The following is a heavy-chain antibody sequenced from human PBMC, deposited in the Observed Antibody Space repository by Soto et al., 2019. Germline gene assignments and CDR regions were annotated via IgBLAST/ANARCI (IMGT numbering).Heavy chain of an antibody. D-gene: IGHD3-16*02. J-gene: IGHJ6*02. CDR1: GYSFTSYW. V-gene: IGHV5-51*01. CDR3: ARQGDYVWGSYRSPPDYYYYGMDV. Sequence: EVQLVQSGAEVKKPGESLKISCKGSGYSFTSYWIGWVRQMPGKGLEWMGIIYPGDSDTRYSPSFQGQVTISADKSISTAYLQWSSLQASDTAMYYCARQGDYVWGSYRSPPDYYYYGMDVWGQGTTVTVSS. CDR2: IYPGDSDT.